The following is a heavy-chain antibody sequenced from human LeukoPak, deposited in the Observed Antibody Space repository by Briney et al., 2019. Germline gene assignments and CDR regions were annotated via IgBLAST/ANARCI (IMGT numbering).Heavy chain of an antibody. CDR1: GYXISSGYY. Sequence: LTCTXSGYXISSGYYWGWIRQPPGEGVEWIGSIYHSGSTYYNPSLKSRVTISVERSKNQFSMKMNSVTAADTAVYYCAREGITMIKAPVAFDIWGQGTMVTVSS. CDR3: AREGITMIKAPVAFDI. D-gene: IGHD3-22*01. CDR2: IYHSGST. J-gene: IGHJ3*02. V-gene: IGHV4-38-2*02.